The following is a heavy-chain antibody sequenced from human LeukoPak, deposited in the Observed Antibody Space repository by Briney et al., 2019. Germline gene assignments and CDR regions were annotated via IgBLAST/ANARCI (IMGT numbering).Heavy chain of an antibody. J-gene: IGHJ4*02. D-gene: IGHD2-8*02. V-gene: IGHV1-18*01. CDR2: ISAYNGNT. CDR3: ARGTGGREPTYYFDY. Sequence: ASVKVSCKASGYTFTSYGISWVRQAPGQGLEWMGWISAYNGNTNYAQKLQGRVTMTTDTSTSTAYMELRSLRSDDTAVYYCARGTGGREPTYYFDYWGQGTLVTVSS. CDR1: GYTFTSYG.